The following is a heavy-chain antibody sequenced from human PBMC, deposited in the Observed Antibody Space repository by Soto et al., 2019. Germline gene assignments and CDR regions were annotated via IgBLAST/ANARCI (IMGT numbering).Heavy chain of an antibody. CDR3: ARDSTDAFDI. CDR1: GFTFSSHS. Sequence: GGSLRLSCAASGFTFSSHSMNWVRQAPGKGLEWVSSISSSSSYIYYADSVKGRFTISRDNAKNSLYLQMNSLRAEDTAVYYCARDSTDAFDIWGQGTMVTVSS. J-gene: IGHJ3*02. CDR2: ISSSSSYI. V-gene: IGHV3-21*01.